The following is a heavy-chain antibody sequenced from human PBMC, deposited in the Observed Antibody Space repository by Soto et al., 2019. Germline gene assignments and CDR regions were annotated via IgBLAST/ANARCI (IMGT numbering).Heavy chain of an antibody. CDR2: IWYDGSNK. J-gene: IGHJ4*02. D-gene: IGHD2-15*01. CDR3: ARYPGQDSQLYY. CDR1: GFTFSSYG. Sequence: QVQLVESGGGVVQPGRSLRLSCAASGFTFSSYGMHWVRQAPGKGLEWVAVIWYDGSNKYYADSVKGRFTIFRDNSKNTLYLQMNSLRAEDTAVYYCARYPGQDSQLYYWGQGSLVTVS. V-gene: IGHV3-33*01.